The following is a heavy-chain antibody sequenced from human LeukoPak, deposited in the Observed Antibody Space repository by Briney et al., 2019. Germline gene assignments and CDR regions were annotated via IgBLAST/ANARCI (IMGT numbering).Heavy chain of an antibody. V-gene: IGHV1-18*01. CDR2: IGAYNGNT. CDR1: GYTFISEG. Sequence: VGSVKVSCKASGYTFISEGISSGAGSPRQGRRWRGWIGAYNGNTNYAQNFQCRVTMTTETSRTTAYLALSCVMCEAPARHCCARGYRGSRTFDYWGQGTLVTASP. CDR3: ARGYRGSRTFDY. D-gene: IGHD1-26*01. J-gene: IGHJ4*02.